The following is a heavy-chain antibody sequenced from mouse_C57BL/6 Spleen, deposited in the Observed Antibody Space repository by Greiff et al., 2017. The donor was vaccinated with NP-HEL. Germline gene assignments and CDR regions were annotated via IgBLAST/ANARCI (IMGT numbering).Heavy chain of an antibody. J-gene: IGHJ2*01. CDR1: GYTFTSYW. V-gene: IGHV1-52*01. Sequence: VQLQQPGAELVRPGSSVKLSCKASGYTFTSYWMHWVKQRPIQGLEWIGNLDPCDGETHYNKKFKDQATLTVDKSSSTAYMQLSSLTSEDAAVYYCARWMDDGYFDYWGQGTTLTVSS. CDR2: LDPCDGET. D-gene: IGHD2-3*01. CDR3: ARWMDDGYFDY.